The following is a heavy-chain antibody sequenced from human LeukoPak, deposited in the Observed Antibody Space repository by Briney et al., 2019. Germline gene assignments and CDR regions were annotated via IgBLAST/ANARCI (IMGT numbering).Heavy chain of an antibody. D-gene: IGHD3/OR15-3a*01. CDR1: GASINSHY. CDR3: ARVLAIFGLDTTDFYMDV. Sequence: SETLSLTCAVSGASINSHYWSWIRQPPGKGLEWIGYTSGSISDTPSLKSRVGVSVDAPQNQVCLRLTCVTAADTAVYYCARVLAIFGLDTTDFYMDVWGKGTTVTVSS. J-gene: IGHJ6*03. V-gene: IGHV4-59*11. CDR2: TSGSI.